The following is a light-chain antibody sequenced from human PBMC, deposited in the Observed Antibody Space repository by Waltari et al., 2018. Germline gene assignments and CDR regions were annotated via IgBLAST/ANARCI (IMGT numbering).Light chain of an antibody. CDR3: SSRDITAEHVV. J-gene: IGLJ2*01. CDR2: ANN. CDR1: SLKIYQ. V-gene: IGLV3-19*01. Sequence: TQDPAVSVALGQTVRITCQGDSLKIYQTYWYQQRPGQAPLLVMYANNNRPSGIPYRFSVSYSGDTSYLTITGAQAEDEADYYCSSRDITAEHVVFGGGTKLAVL.